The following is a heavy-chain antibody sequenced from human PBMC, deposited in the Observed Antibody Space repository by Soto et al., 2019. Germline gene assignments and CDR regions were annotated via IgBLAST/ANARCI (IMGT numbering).Heavy chain of an antibody. J-gene: IGHJ4*02. CDR3: ATIVGVEDY. D-gene: IGHD2-15*01. Sequence: PSETLSLTCTVSGGSISSGGYYWSWIRQHPGKGLEWIGYIYYSGSTYYNPSLKSRVTISRDNSKNTLYLQMNSLRAEDTAVYYCATIVGVEDYWGQGTLVTVSS. CDR2: IYYSGST. V-gene: IGHV4-31*03. CDR1: GGSISSGGYY.